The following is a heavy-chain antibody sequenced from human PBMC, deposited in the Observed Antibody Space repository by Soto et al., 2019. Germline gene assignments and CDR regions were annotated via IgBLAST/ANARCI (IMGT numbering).Heavy chain of an antibody. J-gene: IGHJ6*02. CDR2: IYYSGTT. V-gene: IGHV4-59*01. CDR1: GGSISSYY. D-gene: IGHD3-16*01. CDR3: AQGGVRMDV. Sequence: SETLSLTCTVSGGSISSYYWSWIRQPPGKGLEWIGYIYYSGTTNYNPSLKSRVSMSVDTSKNQFSLKLSSVTAADTAVYYCAQGGVRMDVWGQGTTVTVSS.